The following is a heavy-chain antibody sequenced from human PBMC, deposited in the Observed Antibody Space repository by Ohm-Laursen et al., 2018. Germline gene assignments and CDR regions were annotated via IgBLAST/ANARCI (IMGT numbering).Heavy chain of an antibody. V-gene: IGHV3-9*01. J-gene: IGHJ4*02. Sequence: SLRLSCTASGFIVGSNFMSWVRQAPGKGLEWVSGISWNSGSIDYADSVKGRFTISRDNAKNSLYLQMNSLRTEDTALYYCARAPSGSYYNVIDYWGQGTLVTVSS. CDR3: ARAPSGSYYNVIDY. CDR1: GFIVGSNF. CDR2: ISWNSGSI. D-gene: IGHD3-10*01.